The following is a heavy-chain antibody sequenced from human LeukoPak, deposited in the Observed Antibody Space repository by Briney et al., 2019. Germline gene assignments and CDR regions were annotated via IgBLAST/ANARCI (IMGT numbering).Heavy chain of an antibody. CDR3: ARGTGEGDYDILTGYRKGYWFDP. Sequence: PSETLSLTCAVYGGSFSGYYWSWIRQPPGKGLEWIGEINHSGSTNYNPSLKSRVTISVDTSKNQFSLKLSSVTAADTAVYYCARGTGEGDYDILTGYRKGYWFDPWGQGTLVTVSS. CDR2: INHSGST. D-gene: IGHD3-9*01. CDR1: GGSFSGYY. J-gene: IGHJ5*02. V-gene: IGHV4-34*01.